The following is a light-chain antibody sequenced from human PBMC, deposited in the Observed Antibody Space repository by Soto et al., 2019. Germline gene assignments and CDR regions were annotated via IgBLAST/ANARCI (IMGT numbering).Light chain of an antibody. J-gene: IGLJ3*02. Sequence: QSALTQPPSASGSPGQSVTISCTGTSSDVGGYNYVSWYQQYPGRAPKLMIYEVTKRPSGVPDRFSVSKSGNTASLTVPGVQGEDEADYYCSSYAASNNFYFVFGGGTQLTVL. CDR2: EVT. V-gene: IGLV2-8*01. CDR1: SSDVGGYNY. CDR3: SSYAASNNFYFV.